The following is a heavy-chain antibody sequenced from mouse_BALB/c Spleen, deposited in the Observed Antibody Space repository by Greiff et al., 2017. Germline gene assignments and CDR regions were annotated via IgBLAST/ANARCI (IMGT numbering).Heavy chain of an antibody. Sequence: EVKLVESGPGLVKPSQSLSLTCSVTGYSITSGYYWNWIRQFPGNKLEWMGYISYDGSNNYNPSLKNRISITRDTSKNQFFLKLNSVTTEDTATYYCARGNLLLRWGNFDYWGQGTTLTVSS. CDR3: ARGNLLLRWGNFDY. CDR2: ISYDGSN. V-gene: IGHV3-6*02. CDR1: GYSITSGYY. J-gene: IGHJ2*01. D-gene: IGHD1-1*01.